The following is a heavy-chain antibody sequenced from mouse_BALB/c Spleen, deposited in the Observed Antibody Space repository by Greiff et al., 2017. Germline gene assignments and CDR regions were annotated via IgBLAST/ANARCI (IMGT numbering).Heavy chain of an antibody. Sequence: DVMLVESGGGLVKPGGSLKLSCAASGFTFSSYGMSWVRQTPDKRLEWVATISSGGSYTYYPDSVKGRFTISRDNAKNTLYLQMSSLKSEDTAMYYCASGTGTDPFAYWGQGTLVTVSA. J-gene: IGHJ3*01. D-gene: IGHD4-1*01. V-gene: IGHV5-6*03. CDR3: ASGTGTDPFAY. CDR1: GFTFSSYG. CDR2: ISSGGSYT.